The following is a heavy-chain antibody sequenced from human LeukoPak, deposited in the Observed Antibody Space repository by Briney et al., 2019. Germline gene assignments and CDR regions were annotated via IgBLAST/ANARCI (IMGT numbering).Heavy chain of an antibody. V-gene: IGHV4-38-2*01. D-gene: IGHD1-26*01. CDR3: ARSVKAIVVATIDY. Sequence: SETLSLTCAVSGYSISSGYYWGWIRQPPGKGLEWIGSIYHSGGTYYNPSLKSRVTISVDTSKNQFSLKLSSLTAADTAVYYCARSVKAIVVATIDYGGQGTLATVSS. J-gene: IGHJ4*02. CDR1: GYSISSGYY. CDR2: IYHSGGT.